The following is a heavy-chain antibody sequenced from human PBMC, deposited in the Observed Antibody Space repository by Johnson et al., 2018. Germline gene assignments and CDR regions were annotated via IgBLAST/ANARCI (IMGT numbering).Heavy chain of an antibody. CDR2: ISGSGGST. CDR1: GFTFSSYA. CDR3: ARAQDSSLSPMDV. Sequence: VQLVESGGGLVQPGGSLRLSCAASGFTFSSYAMSWVRQAPGKGLEWVSAISGSGGSTYYADSVKGRFAISRDNAKNSLYLQMNSLRAEDTAVYYCARAQDSSLSPMDVWGKGTTVTVSS. D-gene: IGHD6-13*01. J-gene: IGHJ6*03. V-gene: IGHV3-23*04.